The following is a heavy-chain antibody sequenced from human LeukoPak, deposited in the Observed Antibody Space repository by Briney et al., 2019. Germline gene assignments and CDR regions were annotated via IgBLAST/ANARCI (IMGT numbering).Heavy chain of an antibody. CDR3: ARDQLIAVAGIDYFDY. D-gene: IGHD6-19*01. CDR2: IYTSGST. J-gene: IGHJ4*02. CDR1: GGSISSGSYY. V-gene: IGHV4-61*02. Sequence: KPSETLSLTCTVSGGSISSGSYYWSWIRQPAGKGLEWIVRIYTSGSTNYNPSLKSRVTISVDTSKNQFSLKLSSVTAADTAVYCCARDQLIAVAGIDYFDYWGQGTLVTVSS.